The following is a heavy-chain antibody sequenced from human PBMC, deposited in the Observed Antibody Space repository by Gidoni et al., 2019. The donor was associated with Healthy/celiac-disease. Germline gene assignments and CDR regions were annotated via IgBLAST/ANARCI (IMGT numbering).Heavy chain of an antibody. CDR3: ARSLDREEI. V-gene: IGHV4-34*01. J-gene: IGHJ4*02. Sequence: VQLQQWGAGLLKTAETPSLTCHVYGGSFSGYYWSWVRQPPGKGLEWIGEINHSGSTNYNPSLKSLVTISLDTSKNQFSLKLSSVTAADTAVYYCARSLDREEIWGQGTLVTVSS. D-gene: IGHD3-9*01. CDR2: INHSGST. CDR1: GGSFSGYY.